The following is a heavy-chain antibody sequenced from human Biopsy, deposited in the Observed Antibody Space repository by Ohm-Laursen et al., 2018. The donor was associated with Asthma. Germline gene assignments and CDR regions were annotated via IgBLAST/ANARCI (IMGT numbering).Heavy chain of an antibody. CDR2: ISGGGGGT. V-gene: IGHV3-23*01. J-gene: IGHJ6*02. CDR1: GFTVSSNY. Sequence: SLRLSCTASGFTVSSNYMTWVRQAPGKGLEWVSAISGGGGGTKYADSVKGRFTISRDNSKNTLSLQMSSLRAEDTALYYCAKDLSKAVGGSNDYYYGMDVWGQGTTVTVAS. CDR3: AKDLSKAVGGSNDYYYGMDV. D-gene: IGHD6-19*01.